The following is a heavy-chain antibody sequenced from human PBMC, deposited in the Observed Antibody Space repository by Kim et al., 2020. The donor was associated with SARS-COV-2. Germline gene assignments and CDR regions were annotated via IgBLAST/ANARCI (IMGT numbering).Heavy chain of an antibody. CDR3: ARVLTSGWSYFDY. CDR1: GFTFSSYS. Sequence: GGSLRLSCAASGFTFSSYSMNWVRQAPGKGLEWISSISSSSSYIYYADSVKGRFTISRDNARASLYLKMNSLRAEDTAVYYCARVLTSGWSYFDYWGQGTLVTVAS. V-gene: IGHV3-21*04. CDR2: ISSSSSYI. D-gene: IGHD6-19*01. J-gene: IGHJ4*02.